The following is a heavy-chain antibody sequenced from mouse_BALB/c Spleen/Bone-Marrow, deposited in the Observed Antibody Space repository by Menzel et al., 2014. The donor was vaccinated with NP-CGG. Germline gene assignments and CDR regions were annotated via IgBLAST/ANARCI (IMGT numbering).Heavy chain of an antibody. CDR3: TREDTNWDFDY. CDR2: ISSGGSYT. D-gene: IGHD4-1*01. V-gene: IGHV5-6-4*01. Sequence: EVHLVESGGGLVKPGGSLKLSCAASEFTFSSYTMSWVCQTPEKRLEWAATISSGGSYTYYPDSVKGRFTISRDNAKNTLYLQMSSLKSEDTAMYYCTREDTNWDFDYWGQGTTLTVSS. CDR1: EFTFSSYT. J-gene: IGHJ2*01.